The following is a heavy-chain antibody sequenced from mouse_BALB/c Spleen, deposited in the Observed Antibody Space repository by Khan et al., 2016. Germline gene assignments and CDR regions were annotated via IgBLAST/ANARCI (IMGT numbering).Heavy chain of an antibody. CDR1: GFNIKDTY. CDR2: IDPANGNS. Sequence: EVQLQESGAELVKPGASVKLSCTVPGFNIKDTYMYWVKQRPEQGLEWIGRIDPANGNSKYDPKFQGKATITADTSSNTAYLQLSSLTSEDTAVYCAARASYGSRWYFDVWGAGTTVTVSS. CDR3: ARASYGSRWYFDV. D-gene: IGHD1-1*01. V-gene: IGHV14-3*02. J-gene: IGHJ1*01.